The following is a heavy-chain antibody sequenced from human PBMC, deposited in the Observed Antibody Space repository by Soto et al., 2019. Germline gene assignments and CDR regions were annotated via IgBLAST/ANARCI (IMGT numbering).Heavy chain of an antibody. J-gene: IGHJ4*02. V-gene: IGHV3-30*18. D-gene: IGHD6-19*01. Sequence: QVQLVESGGGVVQPGRSLRLSCAASGFTLSSYVMHWVRQAPGKGLGWVAVISYDGSNKYYADSVKGRFTISRDNSKNTRYRQMDSLRAEDTAVYYCAKASVVVAATTGAFAYWGQGTLVTVSS. CDR3: AKASVVVAATTGAFAY. CDR2: ISYDGSNK. CDR1: GFTLSSYV.